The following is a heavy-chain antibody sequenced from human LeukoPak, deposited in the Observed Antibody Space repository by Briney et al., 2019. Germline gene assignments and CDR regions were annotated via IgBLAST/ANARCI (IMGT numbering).Heavy chain of an antibody. Sequence: SETLSLTCSVSGGSFSGYYWSWIRQPPGKGLEWIGEINHSGSTNYNPSLKSRVTISVDTSKNQFSLKLSSVTAADTAVYYCARVGYYYGSGTPFHYYYGMDVWGQGTTVTVSS. CDR3: ARVGYYYGSGTPFHYYYGMDV. D-gene: IGHD3-10*01. J-gene: IGHJ6*02. CDR2: INHSGST. CDR1: GGSFSGYY. V-gene: IGHV4-34*01.